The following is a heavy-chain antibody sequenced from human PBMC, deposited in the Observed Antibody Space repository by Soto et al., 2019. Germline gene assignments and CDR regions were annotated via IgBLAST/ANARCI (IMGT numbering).Heavy chain of an antibody. Sequence: PGGSLRLSCAASGFTVKNCQMNWVRQAPGKGLEWVSVIYGGGVTYYPDSVKGRFTIIRDTSRNSVYLQMNSLRADDTAIYYCARDSSTTGYYGLDVWGQGTTVTVSS. CDR1: GFTVKNCQ. CDR3: ARDSSTTGYYGLDV. CDR2: IYGGGVT. V-gene: IGHV3-53*01. J-gene: IGHJ6*02.